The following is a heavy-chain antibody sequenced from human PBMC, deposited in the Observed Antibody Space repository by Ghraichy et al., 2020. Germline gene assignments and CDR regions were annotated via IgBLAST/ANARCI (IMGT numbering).Heavy chain of an antibody. D-gene: IGHD3-3*01. J-gene: IGHJ5*02. CDR1: GGTFSSYA. CDR2: IIPIFGTA. Sequence: SVKVSCKASGGTFSSYAISWVRQAPGQGLEWMGGIIPIFGTANYAQKFQGRVTITADESTSTAYMELSSLRSEDTAVYYCARVAGQASYYDFWSALGVWFDPWGQGTLVTVSS. V-gene: IGHV1-69*13. CDR3: ARVAGQASYYDFWSALGVWFDP.